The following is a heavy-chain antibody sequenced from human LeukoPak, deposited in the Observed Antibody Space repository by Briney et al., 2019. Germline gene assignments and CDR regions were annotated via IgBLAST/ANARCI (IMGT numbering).Heavy chain of an antibody. V-gene: IGHV4-34*01. CDR2: INHSGST. D-gene: IGHD1-26*01. J-gene: IGHJ4*02. CDR3: ARLRIVGGHFDY. Sequence: SEALSLTCAVYGGSFSGYYWSWIRQPPGKGLEWIGEINHSGSTNYNPSLKSRVTISVDTSKNQFSLKLSSVTAADTAVYYCARLRIVGGHFDYWGQGTLVTVSS. CDR1: GGSFSGYY.